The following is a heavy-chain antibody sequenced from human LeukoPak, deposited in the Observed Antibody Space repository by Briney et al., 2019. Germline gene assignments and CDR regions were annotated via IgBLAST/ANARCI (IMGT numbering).Heavy chain of an antibody. CDR1: GGSFSSYY. CDR2: IYTSGST. CDR3: ARQGSGSSSYYYYGMDV. V-gene: IGHV4-4*07. J-gene: IGHJ6*01. D-gene: IGHD1-26*01. Sequence: KPSESLSLTCTVSGGSFSSYYWSWIRQPAGKGLEWIGRIYTSGSTNYNPSLKSRVTISVDTSKRQFYLKLSSVTAADTAVYYCARQGSGSSSYYYYGMDVWGEGTTVTVSS.